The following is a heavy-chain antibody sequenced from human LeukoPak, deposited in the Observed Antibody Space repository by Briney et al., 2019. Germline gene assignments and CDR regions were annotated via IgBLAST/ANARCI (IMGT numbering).Heavy chain of an antibody. Sequence: PSETLSLTCAVYGGSFSGYYWSWIRQPPGKGLEWIGEINHSGGTNYNPSLKSRVTISVDTSKNQFSLKLSSVTAADTAVYYCARGYDSSGNDMDVWGQGTTVTLSS. D-gene: IGHD3-22*01. CDR2: INHSGGT. V-gene: IGHV4-34*01. CDR3: ARGYDSSGNDMDV. J-gene: IGHJ6*02. CDR1: GGSFSGYY.